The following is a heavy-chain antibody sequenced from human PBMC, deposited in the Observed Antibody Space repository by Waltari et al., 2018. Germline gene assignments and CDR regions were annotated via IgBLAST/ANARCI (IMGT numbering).Heavy chain of an antibody. J-gene: IGHJ4*02. CDR2: ISYDGGNK. Sequence: QVQLVESGGGVVQPGRSLSLSCAASGFTFSSYAMHWVRQAPGKGLEWVAVISYDGGNKYYADSVKGRFTISRDNSKNTLYLQMNSLRAEDTAVYYCASREQWRVRGYWGQGTLVTVSS. CDR1: GFTFSSYA. D-gene: IGHD6-19*01. CDR3: ASREQWRVRGY. V-gene: IGHV3-30-3*01.